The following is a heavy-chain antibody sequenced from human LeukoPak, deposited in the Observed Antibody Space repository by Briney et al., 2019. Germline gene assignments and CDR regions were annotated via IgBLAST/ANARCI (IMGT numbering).Heavy chain of an antibody. Sequence: SETLSLTCTVSGGSISSGSYYWSWIRQPAGKGLEWIGRIYTSGSTNYNPSLKSRVTISVDTSKNQFSLKLSSVTAADTAVYYSARAGLTVTKDWGQGTLVTVSS. CDR1: GGSISSGSYY. CDR2: IYTSGST. CDR3: ARAGLTVTKD. J-gene: IGHJ4*02. D-gene: IGHD4-11*01. V-gene: IGHV4-61*02.